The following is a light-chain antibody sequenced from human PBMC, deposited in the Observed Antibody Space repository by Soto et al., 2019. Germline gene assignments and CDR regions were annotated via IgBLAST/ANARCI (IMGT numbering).Light chain of an antibody. CDR1: QSVPKGY. CDR3: QQYGNSLF. J-gene: IGKJ4*01. Sequence: EIVLTQSPGTLSLSPGERATLSCRASQSVPKGYLAWYQQKPGQAPRLLIYDTSTRATGISDRFGGSGSGTDFTLTITRLEPEDFAVYYCQQYGNSLFFGGGTKVETK. V-gene: IGKV3-20*01. CDR2: DTS.